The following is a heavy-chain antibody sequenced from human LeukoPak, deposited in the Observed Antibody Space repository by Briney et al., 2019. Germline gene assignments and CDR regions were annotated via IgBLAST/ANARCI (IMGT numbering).Heavy chain of an antibody. CDR1: GFTFDDYA. J-gene: IGHJ4*02. CDR2: INWNSGGI. CDR3: AKGHPPREYSGSYFDY. Sequence: PGGSLRLSCAASGFTFDDYAMHWVRQAPGKGLEWVSGINWNSGGIGYADSVKGRFTISRDNAKNSLYLQMNSLRAEDTALYYCAKGHPPREYSGSYFDYWGQGTLVTVSS. D-gene: IGHD1-26*01. V-gene: IGHV3-9*01.